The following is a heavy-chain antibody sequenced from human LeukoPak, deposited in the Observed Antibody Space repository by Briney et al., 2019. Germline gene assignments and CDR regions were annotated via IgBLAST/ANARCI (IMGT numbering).Heavy chain of an antibody. CDR1: GFTFSSYS. Sequence: PGGSLRLSCAASGFTFSSYSMNWVRQAPGKGLEWVSSISSGSTYMYYADSVKGRFTISRDNSKNTLYLQMNSLRPEDTAVYYCARDWGRRYSSGWYGDFDYWGQGTLVTVSS. CDR2: ISSGSTYM. D-gene: IGHD6-19*01. V-gene: IGHV3-21*01. J-gene: IGHJ4*02. CDR3: ARDWGRRYSSGWYGDFDY.